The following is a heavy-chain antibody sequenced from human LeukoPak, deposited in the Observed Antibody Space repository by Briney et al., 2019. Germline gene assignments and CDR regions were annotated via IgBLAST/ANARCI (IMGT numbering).Heavy chain of an antibody. CDR2: IKQDGGDK. CDR3: ARGGNYDILTGYIFDY. CDR1: GFTFSNYW. Sequence: GGSLRLSCAASGFTFSNYWMSWVRQAPGKGLEWVANIKQDGGDKHYVDSVKGRFTIASDSAKNSLNLQRNSLRAEYTAVYYCARGGNYDILTGYIFDYWGQGPLDTVSS. D-gene: IGHD3-9*01. V-gene: IGHV3-7*03. J-gene: IGHJ4*02.